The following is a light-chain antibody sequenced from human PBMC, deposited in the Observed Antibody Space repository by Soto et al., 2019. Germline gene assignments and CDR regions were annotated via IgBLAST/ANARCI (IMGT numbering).Light chain of an antibody. CDR1: QSISSY. J-gene: IGKJ1*01. Sequence: EIVMTQSPATLSVSPGERATLSCRASQSISSYLAWYQQKPGQAPRLLIYGASTRATDIPARSSGGGSGTEFTLTINSLQSEDVAVYYCHQVNDWPRGTFGQGTKVEVK. V-gene: IGKV3-15*01. CDR3: HQVNDWPRGT. CDR2: GAS.